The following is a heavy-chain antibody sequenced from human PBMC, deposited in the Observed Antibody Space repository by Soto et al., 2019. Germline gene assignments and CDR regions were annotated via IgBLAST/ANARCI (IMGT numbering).Heavy chain of an antibody. D-gene: IGHD5-12*01. CDR1: GGSLSSSSSY. CDR3: ARHRVPSVYDPIPGCFDS. CDR2: MSYSGRT. V-gene: IGHV4-39*01. Sequence: QLQLQESGPGLVKPSETLSLTCTVSGGSLSSSSSYWGWIRQPPGKGLEWIGSMSYSGRTHHSPSLKGGVTLSVDTSPSRFSLQLTSVTAADTAVYYCARHRVPSVYDPIPGCFDSWGQGILVTASS. J-gene: IGHJ4*02.